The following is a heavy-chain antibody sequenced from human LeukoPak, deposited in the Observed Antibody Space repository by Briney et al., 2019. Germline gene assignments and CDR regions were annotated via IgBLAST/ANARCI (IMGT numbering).Heavy chain of an antibody. J-gene: IGHJ6*03. D-gene: IGHD3-3*01. CDR3: ARDGVLRSLNMDV. Sequence: SETLSLTCTVSGGSISSYYWSWIRQPAGKGLEWIGRIHTSGSTNYNPSLKSRVTMSVDTSKNQFSLKLSSVTAADTAVYYCARDGVLRSLNMDVWGKGTTVTVSS. CDR2: IHTSGST. V-gene: IGHV4-4*07. CDR1: GGSISSYY.